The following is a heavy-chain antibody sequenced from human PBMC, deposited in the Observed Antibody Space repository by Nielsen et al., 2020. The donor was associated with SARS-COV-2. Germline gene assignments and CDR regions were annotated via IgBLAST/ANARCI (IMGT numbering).Heavy chain of an antibody. CDR1: GFTFSNTW. CDR2: ISSSGSGK. CDR3: AKDGVVRGDALDL. J-gene: IGHJ3*01. Sequence: GESLKISCSASGFTFSNTWMDWVRQAPGQGLVWVSRISSSGSGKAYADLVKGRFAVSRDNAGNTVFLQMNSLGVEDTAVYYCAKDGVVRGDALDLWGQGTMVTVSS. V-gene: IGHV3-74*03. D-gene: IGHD3-10*01.